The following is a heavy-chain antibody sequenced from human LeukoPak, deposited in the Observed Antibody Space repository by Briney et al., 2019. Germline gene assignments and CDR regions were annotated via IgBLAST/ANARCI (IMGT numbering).Heavy chain of an antibody. D-gene: IGHD2-21*02. CDR2: INPNSGGT. J-gene: IGHJ2*01. Sequence: ASVKVSCKASGYTFTGYYMHWVRQAPGQGLEWMGWINPNSGGTNYAQKFQGRVTMTRDTSISTAYMELSRLRSDDTAVYYCASPSYCGGDCYSYWYFDLWGRGTLVTVSS. CDR3: ASPSYCGGDCYSYWYFDL. V-gene: IGHV1-2*02. CDR1: GYTFTGYY.